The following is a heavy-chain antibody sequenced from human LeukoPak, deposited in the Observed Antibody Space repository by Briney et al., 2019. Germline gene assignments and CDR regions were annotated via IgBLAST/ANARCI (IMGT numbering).Heavy chain of an antibody. V-gene: IGHV3-33*01. CDR3: ARDQTGTSPSLLY. J-gene: IGHJ4*02. CDR2: IWYDGSNK. Sequence: PGGSLRLSCAASGFTFSSYGMHWVRQAPGKGLEWVAVIWYDGSNKYYADSVKGRFTISRDNSKNTLYLQMNSLRAEDTAVYYCARDQTGTSPSLLYWGQGTLVTVSS. D-gene: IGHD1-7*01. CDR1: GFTFSSYG.